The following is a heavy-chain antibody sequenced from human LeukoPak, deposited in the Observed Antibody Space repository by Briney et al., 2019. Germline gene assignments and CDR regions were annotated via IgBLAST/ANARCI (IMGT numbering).Heavy chain of an antibody. CDR2: IYYSGST. J-gene: IGHJ4*02. CDR1: GGSISSSSYY. D-gene: IGHD3-10*01. Sequence: SETLSLTCTVSGGSISSSSYYWGWIRQPPGKGLEWIGSIYYSGSTYYNPSLKSRVTISVDTSKNQFSLKLSSVTAADTAVYYCARPRGPYGSGSWSYWGQGTLVTVSS. CDR3: ARPRGPYGSGSWSY. V-gene: IGHV4-39*01.